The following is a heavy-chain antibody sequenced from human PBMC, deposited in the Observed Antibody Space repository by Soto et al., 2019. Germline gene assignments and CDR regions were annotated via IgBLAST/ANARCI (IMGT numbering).Heavy chain of an antibody. CDR2: INDDGIST. CDR3: TRGPRSTSTGTGAF. V-gene: IGHV3-74*01. J-gene: IGHJ4*02. D-gene: IGHD1-1*01. CDR1: GFTFSMYW. Sequence: VGSLRLSCAASGFTFSMYWMHWVRQVPGKGPEWVSRINDDGISTNYADSVKGRFTISRDNAKNTLYLQMNALGVEDTAVYYCTRGPRSTSTGTGAFWGQGTLVTVSS.